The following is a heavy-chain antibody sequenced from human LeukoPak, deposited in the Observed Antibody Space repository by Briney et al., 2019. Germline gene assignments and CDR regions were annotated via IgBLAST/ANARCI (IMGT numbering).Heavy chain of an antibody. CDR3: ARDPTFDY. CDR2: INPNSGYT. CDR1: GYTFTSYG. V-gene: IGHV1-18*01. J-gene: IGHJ4*02. Sequence: GASVKVSCKASGYTFTSYGISWVRQAPGQGLEWMGWINPNSGYTRYEQKLQGRVTMTTDTSITTAYMELSRLRSDDTAVYYCARDPTFDYWGQGTLLTVSS.